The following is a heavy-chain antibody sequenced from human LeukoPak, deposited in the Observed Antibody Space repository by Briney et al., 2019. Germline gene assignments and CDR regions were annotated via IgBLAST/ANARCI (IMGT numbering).Heavy chain of an antibody. CDR3: ARVFHDSSGYPFDY. D-gene: IGHD3-22*01. V-gene: IGHV4-59*01. CDR2: TYYSGNT. Sequence: PSETLSLTCTVSGGSMSSYYWSWIRQPPGKGLEWIGYTYYSGNTNCNPSLKSRVTISVNTSKNQFSLKVSSVTAADTAVYYCARVFHDSSGYPFDYWGQGTLVTVSS. CDR1: GGSMSSYY. J-gene: IGHJ4*02.